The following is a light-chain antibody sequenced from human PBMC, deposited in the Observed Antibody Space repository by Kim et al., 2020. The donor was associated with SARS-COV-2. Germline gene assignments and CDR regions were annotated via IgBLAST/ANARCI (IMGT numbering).Light chain of an antibody. Sequence: ASVKLTCTPSRGPSIYATTWHQQQPMKGTRYLMMLNSDSSRSKGDGIPVRCSSSSSGAERYLTSSSLQSEDEAYYYCQTGGTGIQVFGGGTQLTVL. V-gene: IGLV4-69*01. CDR3: QTGGTGIQV. CDR1: RGPSIYA. CDR2: LNSDSSR. J-gene: IGLJ2*01.